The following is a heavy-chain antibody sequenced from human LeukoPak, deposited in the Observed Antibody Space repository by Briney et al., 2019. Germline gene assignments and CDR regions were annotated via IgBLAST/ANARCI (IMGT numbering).Heavy chain of an antibody. Sequence: GGSLRLSCAASGFTFSSYGMHWVRQAPGKGLEWVAVIWYDGSNKYYADSVKGRFTISRDNSKNTLYLQMNSLRAEDTAVYYCARDPYYGGNSGAFDYWGQGTLVTVSS. V-gene: IGHV3-33*01. CDR1: GFTFSSYG. CDR2: IWYDGSNK. CDR3: ARDPYYGGNSGAFDY. D-gene: IGHD4-23*01. J-gene: IGHJ4*02.